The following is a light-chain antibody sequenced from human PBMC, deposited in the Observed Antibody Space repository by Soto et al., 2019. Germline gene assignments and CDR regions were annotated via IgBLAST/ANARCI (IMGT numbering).Light chain of an antibody. CDR2: VAS. CDR3: QKYNSAPLT. J-gene: IGKJ4*01. Sequence: DIQMTQSPSSLSASVGDRVTITCRASQSLSTYLNWYQQKPGKAPKLLILVASTLPSGVPSRFSGSGSGTDFTLTISSLQPEDVATYYCQKYNSAPLTFGGGTKVDIK. V-gene: IGKV1-27*01. CDR1: QSLSTY.